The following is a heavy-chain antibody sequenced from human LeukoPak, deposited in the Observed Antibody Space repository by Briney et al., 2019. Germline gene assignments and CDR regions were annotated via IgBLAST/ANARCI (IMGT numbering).Heavy chain of an antibody. D-gene: IGHD2-2*01. CDR1: GFTFSTYA. J-gene: IGHJ3*02. CDR3: VKVISQYQLRDGFDI. Sequence: PGRSLRLSCSASGFTFSTYAMHWVRQAPGKGLEYVSSISSSGDNTYYADSVKGRFTISRDNSKNTLYLQMSSLRAEDTAMYYCVKVISQYQLRDGFDIWGQGTIVTVSS. V-gene: IGHV3-64D*06. CDR2: ISSSGDNT.